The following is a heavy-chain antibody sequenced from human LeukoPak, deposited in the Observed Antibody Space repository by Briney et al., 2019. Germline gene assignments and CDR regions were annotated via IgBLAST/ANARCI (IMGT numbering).Heavy chain of an antibody. J-gene: IGHJ3*02. Sequence: PSETLSLTCTVSGGSISSSSYYWGWIRQPPGKGLEWIGSINYSGSTYSNPSFKRRVIMSVDTSKNQFSLRLSSVTAADTAVYYCRTYGSSGYYSFDIWGKGTMVTVSS. D-gene: IGHD3-22*01. V-gene: IGHV4-39*01. CDR2: INYSGST. CDR1: GGSISSSSYY. CDR3: RTYGSSGYYSFDI.